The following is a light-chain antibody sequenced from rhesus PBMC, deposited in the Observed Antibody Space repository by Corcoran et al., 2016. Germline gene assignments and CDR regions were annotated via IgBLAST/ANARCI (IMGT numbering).Light chain of an antibody. CDR1: ESVSVYGINL. CDR2: QAS. V-gene: IGKV7-13*01. Sequence: DIVLSQSPASLAVSPGQRATILCRASESVSVYGINLIHWYQQISGQPPKLWIHQASSKDPGVPARFSGGGSGTDFTLTISSLQSEDFATYYCQQYSSSPLTFGGGTKVDLK. J-gene: IGKJ4*01. CDR3: QQYSSSPLT.